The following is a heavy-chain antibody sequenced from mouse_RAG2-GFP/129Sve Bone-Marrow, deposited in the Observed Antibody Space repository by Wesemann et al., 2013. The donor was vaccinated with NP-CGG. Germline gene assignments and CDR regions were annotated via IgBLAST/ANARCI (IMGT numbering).Heavy chain of an antibody. Sequence: GPSLVKPSQTLSLTCSVTGDSITSGYWNWIRKFPGNKLEYMGYISYSGSTYYNPSLKSRISITRDTSKNQYYLQLNSVTTEDTATYYCARYTVTTVPYFDYWGQGTTLTVSS. CDR1: GDSITSGY. V-gene: IGHV3-8*02. D-gene: IGHD1-1*01. J-gene: IGHJ2*01. CDR2: ISYSGST. CDR3: ARYTVTTVPYFDY.